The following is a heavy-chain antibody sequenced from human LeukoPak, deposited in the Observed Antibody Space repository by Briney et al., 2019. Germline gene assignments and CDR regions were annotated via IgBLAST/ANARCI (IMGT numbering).Heavy chain of an antibody. Sequence: GGSLRLSCVVSGFIFSNHSMNWVRQAPGRGLEWVSSISSRGSYRFYADSVKGRLTISRDNASKSLSLQMTSLRGEDTAVYYCVRGSRKLGGMDVWGQGTTVTVSS. D-gene: IGHD1-7*01. J-gene: IGHJ6*02. CDR3: VRGSRKLGGMDV. CDR2: ISSRGSYR. CDR1: GFIFSNHS. V-gene: IGHV3-21*01.